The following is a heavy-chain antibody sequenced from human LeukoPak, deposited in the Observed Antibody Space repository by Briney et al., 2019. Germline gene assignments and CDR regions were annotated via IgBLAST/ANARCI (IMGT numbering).Heavy chain of an antibody. J-gene: IGHJ4*02. V-gene: IGHV5-51*01. CDR1: GYSFSNYW. D-gene: IGHD3-9*01. CDR3: ARQYYDILTDPNYFDS. Sequence: KPGESLKISCKGSGYSFSNYWIGWVRQMPGKGLEGVGIIVPGNSDTRYSPAVQGQVTMSADKSISTAYLQWSRLKAADTAMYYCARQYYDILTDPNYFDSWGQGTLVTVSS. CDR2: IVPGNSDT.